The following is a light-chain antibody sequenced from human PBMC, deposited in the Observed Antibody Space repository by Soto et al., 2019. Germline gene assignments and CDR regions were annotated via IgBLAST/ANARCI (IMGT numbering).Light chain of an antibody. CDR2: AAS. V-gene: IGKV3-20*01. CDR1: QSVSSN. J-gene: IGKJ3*01. Sequence: EIVMTQSPATLSVSPGERATFSCRASQSVSSNLAWYQQKPGQAPRLLIYAASNRATGIPDRFSGSGSGTDFTLSISRLEPEDFAVYYRQHYGGSFIFGPGTKVDIK. CDR3: QHYGGSFI.